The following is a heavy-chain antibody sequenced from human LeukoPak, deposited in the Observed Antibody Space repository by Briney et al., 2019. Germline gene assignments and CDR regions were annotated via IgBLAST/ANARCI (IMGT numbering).Heavy chain of an antibody. Sequence: GGSLRLSCAASGFTFSSYGMRWVRQAPGKGLEWVTVISYDGSNKYYADSVKGRFTISRDNAKNSLYLQMNSLRAEDTAVYYCAREGMYSSSPARVWGQGTLVTVSS. D-gene: IGHD6-6*01. V-gene: IGHV3-30*03. CDR2: ISYDGSNK. J-gene: IGHJ4*02. CDR3: AREGMYSSSPARV. CDR1: GFTFSSYG.